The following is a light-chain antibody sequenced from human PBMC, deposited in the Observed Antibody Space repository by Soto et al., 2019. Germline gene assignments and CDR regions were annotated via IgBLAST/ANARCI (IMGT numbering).Light chain of an antibody. CDR3: QQYYDSPRT. CDR2: WAS. V-gene: IGKV4-1*01. J-gene: IGKJ1*01. Sequence: DIVMTQSPDSLAVSLGERATINCKSNQSLLYRSNNKNYLAWYQQKPRQPPTLLIYWASTRESGVPDRFSGSGSGIDFTLTLNSLQPEDVAVYYCQQYYDSPRTFGQGTRVEI. CDR1: QSLLYRSNNKNY.